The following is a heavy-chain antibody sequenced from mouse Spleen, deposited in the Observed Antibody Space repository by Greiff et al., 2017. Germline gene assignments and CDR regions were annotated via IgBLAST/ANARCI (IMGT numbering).Heavy chain of an antibody. Sequence: EVKLQESGPGLVKPSQSLSLTCSVTGYSITSGYYWNWIRQFPGNKLEWMGYISYDGSNNYNPSLKNRISITHDTSKNQFFLKLNSVTTEDTATYYCARRSDYYGSYYWGQGTTLTVSS. CDR2: ISYDGSN. CDR3: ARRSDYYGSYY. V-gene: IGHV3-6*01. CDR1: GYSITSGYY. J-gene: IGHJ2*01. D-gene: IGHD1-1*01.